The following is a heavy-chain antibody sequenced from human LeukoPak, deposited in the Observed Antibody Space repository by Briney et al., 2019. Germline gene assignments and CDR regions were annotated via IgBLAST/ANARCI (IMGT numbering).Heavy chain of an antibody. D-gene: IGHD3-3*01. CDR3: ARIGSHNDFWSGYSH. V-gene: IGHV4-61*02. CDR2: IYSTGVT. J-gene: IGHJ4*02. Sequence: PSQTLSLTCTVSGGSISNGAYYWSWIRQPAGKTLEWIGCIYSTGVTDYSPSFKSRVSMSLDTSRNHFSLKLRSVTAADTAMYYCARIGSHNDFWSGYSHWGQGTLVAVSS. CDR1: GGSISNGAYY.